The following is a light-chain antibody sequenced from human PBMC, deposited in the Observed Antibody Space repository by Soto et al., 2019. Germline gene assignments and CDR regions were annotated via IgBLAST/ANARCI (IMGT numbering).Light chain of an antibody. CDR3: QQYYNPPRA. CDR2: WAS. V-gene: IGKV4-1*01. Sequence: DIVMTQSPDSLAVSLGERATINCKSSQNVLYSSNNKNYLAWYQQKPGQPPNLLIFWASTRESGVLDPFSGSGSGTDFTLTISRLQAEDVGVYYCQQYYNPPRASGHGTKVEIK. J-gene: IGKJ1*01. CDR1: QNVLYSSNNKNY.